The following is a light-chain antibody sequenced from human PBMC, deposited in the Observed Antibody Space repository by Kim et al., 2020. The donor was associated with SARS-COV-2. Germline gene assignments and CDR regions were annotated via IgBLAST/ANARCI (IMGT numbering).Light chain of an antibody. CDR1: SSGVGGYNY. Sequence: GESVTISCTGTSSGVGGYNYVSWYQQHPGNAPKVMIYDVNKRPSGVPDRFSGSKSGNAASLTISGLQAEDEADYYCCSYAGDYIWVFGGGTKLTVL. J-gene: IGLJ3*02. V-gene: IGLV2-11*03. CDR3: CSYAGDYIWV. CDR2: DVN.